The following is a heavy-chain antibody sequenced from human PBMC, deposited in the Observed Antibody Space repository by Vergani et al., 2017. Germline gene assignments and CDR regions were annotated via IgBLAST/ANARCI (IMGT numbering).Heavy chain of an antibody. CDR3: ARKGIERITIFGVVTHPYWYFDL. CDR2: INHSGST. Sequence: QVQLQQWGAGLLKPSETLSLTCAVYGGSFSGYYWSWIRQPPGKGLEWIGEINHSGSTNYNPSLKIRVTISVDTSKNQFSLKLSSVTAADTAVYYCARKGIERITIFGVVTHPYWYFDLWGRGTLVTVSS. D-gene: IGHD3-3*01. V-gene: IGHV4-34*01. CDR1: GGSFSGYY. J-gene: IGHJ2*01.